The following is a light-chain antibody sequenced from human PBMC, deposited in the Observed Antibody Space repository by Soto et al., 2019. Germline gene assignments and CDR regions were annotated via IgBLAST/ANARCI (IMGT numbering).Light chain of an antibody. Sequence: QSALTQPASVSGSPGQSITISCTGTSSDVGGYNYVSWYQQHPGKAPKLMIYEVSNRPSGVSNRFSGSKSGNTASLTISGLQAEDEADYYCGSYTSSSTPRYVFGTGTKLTVL. CDR3: GSYTSSSTPRYV. CDR2: EVS. J-gene: IGLJ1*01. CDR1: SSDVGGYNY. V-gene: IGLV2-14*01.